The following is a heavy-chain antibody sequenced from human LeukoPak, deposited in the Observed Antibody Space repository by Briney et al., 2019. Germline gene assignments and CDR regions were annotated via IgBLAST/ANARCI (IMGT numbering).Heavy chain of an antibody. V-gene: IGHV1-69*13. CDR2: IIPIFGTA. Sequence: SVKVSCKASGGTFSSYAISWVRQAPGQGLEWMGGIIPIFGTANYAQKFQGRVTITADESTSTAYMELSSLRSEDTAVYYCARVSNYGGNYDRGGYFDYWGQGTLVTVSS. CDR1: GGTFSSYA. D-gene: IGHD4-23*01. CDR3: ARVSNYGGNYDRGGYFDY. J-gene: IGHJ4*02.